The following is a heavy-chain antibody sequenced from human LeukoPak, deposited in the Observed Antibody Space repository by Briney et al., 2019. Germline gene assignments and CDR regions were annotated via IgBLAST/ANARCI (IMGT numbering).Heavy chain of an antibody. V-gene: IGHV3-9*01. CDR1: GFTFDDYA. CDR2: ISWSSGSI. D-gene: IGHD3-10*01. J-gene: IGHJ4*02. CDR3: AKGEKGVYYGSGSYPDY. Sequence: GRSLRLSCAASGFTFDDYAMHWVRQAPGKGLEWVSGISWSSGSIGYADSVKGRFTISRDNSKNTLYLQMNSLRAEDTAVYYCAKGEKGVYYGSGSYPDYWGQGTLVTVSS.